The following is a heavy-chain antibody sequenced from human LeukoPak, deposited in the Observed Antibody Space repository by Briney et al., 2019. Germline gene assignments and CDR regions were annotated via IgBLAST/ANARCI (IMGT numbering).Heavy chain of an antibody. CDR2: INHSGST. V-gene: IGHV4-34*01. J-gene: IGHJ5*01. Sequence: PSETLSLTCAVYGGSFSGYYWSWIRQPPGRGLEWIGEINHSGSTNYNPSLKSRVTISVDTSKNQFSLKLSSVTAADTAVYYCARLRRGYSGYKAGGTGFDSWGQGTLVTVSS. D-gene: IGHD5-12*01. CDR3: ARLRRGYSGYKAGGTGFDS. CDR1: GGSFSGYY.